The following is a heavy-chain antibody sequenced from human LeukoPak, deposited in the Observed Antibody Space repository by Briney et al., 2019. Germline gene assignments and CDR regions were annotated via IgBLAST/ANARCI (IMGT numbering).Heavy chain of an antibody. Sequence: GASVKVSCKASGYTFTSYDINWVRQATGQGLEWMGWMNPNSGNTGYAQKFQGRVTMTRNTSISTACMELSSLRSEDTAVYYCARYCSSTSCYPIYYYYGMDVWGQGTTVTVSS. V-gene: IGHV1-8*01. CDR2: MNPNSGNT. CDR1: GYTFTSYD. CDR3: ARYCSSTSCYPIYYYYGMDV. D-gene: IGHD2-2*01. J-gene: IGHJ6*02.